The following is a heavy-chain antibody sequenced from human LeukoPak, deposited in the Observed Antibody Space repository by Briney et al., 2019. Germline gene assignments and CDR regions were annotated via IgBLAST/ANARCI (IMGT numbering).Heavy chain of an antibody. J-gene: IGHJ4*02. CDR1: GGSVSSGSYY. D-gene: IGHD6-19*01. Sequence: SETLSPTCTVSGGSVSSGSYYWSWIRQPPGKGLEWIGYIYYSGSTNYNPSLKSRVTISVDTSKNQFSLKLSSVTAADTAVYYCARADSSGWYANYFDYWGQGTLVTVSS. CDR3: ARADSSGWYANYFDY. CDR2: IYYSGST. V-gene: IGHV4-61*01.